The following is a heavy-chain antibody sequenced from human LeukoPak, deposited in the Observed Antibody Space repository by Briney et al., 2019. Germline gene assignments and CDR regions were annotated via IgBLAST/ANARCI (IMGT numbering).Heavy chain of an antibody. Sequence: GGSLRLSCAASGYTFSSYSMNWVRQAPGKGLEWVSSISSSSSYIYYADSVKGRFTISRDNAKNSLYLQMNSLRAEDTAVYYCAREWGSYSRGGDYWGQGTLVTVSS. J-gene: IGHJ4*02. V-gene: IGHV3-21*01. CDR1: GYTFSSYS. CDR3: AREWGSYSRGGDY. CDR2: ISSSSSYI. D-gene: IGHD1-26*01.